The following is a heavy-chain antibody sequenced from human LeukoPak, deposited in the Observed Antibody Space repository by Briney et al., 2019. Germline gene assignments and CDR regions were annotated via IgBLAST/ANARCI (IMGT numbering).Heavy chain of an antibody. J-gene: IGHJ4*02. CDR2: IYYTGST. CDR3: ARGEGYYYGPDY. Sequence: PSETLSLTCTVSGGSMSTYYWSWIRQPPRKGLEWIGYIYYTGSTNSNLSLRTRVTIPVDTSKTQSSLKLSSVTAADTAVYYGARGEGYYYGPDYWGQGTLVTVSS. D-gene: IGHD3-10*01. CDR1: GGSMSTYY. V-gene: IGHV4-59*01.